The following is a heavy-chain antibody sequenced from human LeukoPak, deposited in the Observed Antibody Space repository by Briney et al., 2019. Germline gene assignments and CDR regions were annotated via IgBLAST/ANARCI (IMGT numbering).Heavy chain of an antibody. V-gene: IGHV1-18*01. Sequence: ASVKVSCKASGYTFTSYGISWVRQAPGQGLEWMGWISAYNGNTNYAQKLQGRVSMTTDTSTSTAYMELRSLRSDDTAVYYCARERGAKLLWFGELSEGDWFDPWGQGTLVTVSS. CDR3: ARERGAKLLWFGELSEGDWFDP. CDR1: GYTFTSYG. J-gene: IGHJ5*02. D-gene: IGHD3-10*01. CDR2: ISAYNGNT.